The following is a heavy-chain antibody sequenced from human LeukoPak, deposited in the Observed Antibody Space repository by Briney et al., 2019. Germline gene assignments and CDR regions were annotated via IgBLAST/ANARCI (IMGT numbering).Heavy chain of an antibody. CDR3: ARGLHGYLWGSCDY. CDR2: ISSNGAST. J-gene: IGHJ4*02. D-gene: IGHD3-16*01. V-gene: IGHV3-64*01. CDR1: GFTFSSYA. Sequence: PGGSLRLSCAASGFTFSSYAMHWVRQAPGKGLEYVSAISSNGASTYYANSVKGRFTISRDNSNNTLYLQMGSLRAEDMAAYYRARGLHGYLWGSCDYWGQGTLVTVSS.